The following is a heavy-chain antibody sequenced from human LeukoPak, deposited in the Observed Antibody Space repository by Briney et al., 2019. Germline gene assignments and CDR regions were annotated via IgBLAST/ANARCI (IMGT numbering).Heavy chain of an antibody. CDR2: ISSGGTT. J-gene: IGHJ6*03. D-gene: IGHD5-18*01. CDR1: GLTVSSNF. Sequence: PGGSLRLSCAASGLTVSSNFMSWVRQAPGKGLEWVSVISSGGTTYYADSVKGRFTISRDNSKNTLSLQMNSLRAEDTAVYYCARYGYGNNYMDVWGKGATVGVSS. CDR3: ARYGYGNNYMDV. V-gene: IGHV3-53*01.